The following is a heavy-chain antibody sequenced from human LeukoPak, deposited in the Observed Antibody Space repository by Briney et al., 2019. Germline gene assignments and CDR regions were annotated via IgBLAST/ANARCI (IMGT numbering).Heavy chain of an antibody. CDR2: INPNSGGT. CDR3: ARSDSRGYLDY. V-gene: IGHV1-2*02. CDR1: GYTFSAYY. Sequence: ASVKVSCKASGYTFSAYYMHWVRQAPGQGLEWMGWINPNSGGTNYAQKFQGRVTMTGDTSISTAYIELRSDDTAVYYCARSDSRGYLDYWGQGTLVTVSS. D-gene: IGHD3-22*01. J-gene: IGHJ4*02.